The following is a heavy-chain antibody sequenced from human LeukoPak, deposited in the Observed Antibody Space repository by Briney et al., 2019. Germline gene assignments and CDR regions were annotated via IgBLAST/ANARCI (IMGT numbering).Heavy chain of an antibody. Sequence: PGGSLRLSCAASGFTFSSYDMHWVRQATGKGLEWVSAIGTAGDTYYPGSVKGRFTISRENAKNSLYLQMNSLRAGDTAVYYCAREGDSSAFDIWGQGTMVTVSS. D-gene: IGHD3-22*01. CDR3: AREGDSSAFDI. CDR1: GFTFSSYD. CDR2: IGTAGDT. V-gene: IGHV3-13*01. J-gene: IGHJ3*02.